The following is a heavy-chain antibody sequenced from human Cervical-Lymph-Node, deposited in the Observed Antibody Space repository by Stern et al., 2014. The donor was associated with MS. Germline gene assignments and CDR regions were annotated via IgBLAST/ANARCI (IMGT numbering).Heavy chain of an antibody. CDR3: VTGDGSLVGY. V-gene: IGHV3-21*01. Sequence: EVQLVESGGGLVKPGRSLRLSCAASGFTFSNYAMNWVRQAPGEGLEWVSSISSSSAHIHYADSVKGRFTISRDNAKNSLYLQINSLRADDTAVYYCVTGDGSLVGYWGQGTLVTVSS. CDR2: ISSSSAHI. D-gene: IGHD4-17*01. J-gene: IGHJ4*02. CDR1: GFTFSNYA.